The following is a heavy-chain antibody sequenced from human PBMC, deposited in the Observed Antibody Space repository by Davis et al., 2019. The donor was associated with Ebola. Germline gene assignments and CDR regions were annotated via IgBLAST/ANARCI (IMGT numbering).Heavy chain of an antibody. V-gene: IGHV3-48*02. CDR1: GFTFSSYS. CDR3: ATSRTFDY. Sequence: GESLKISCAASGFTFSSYSMNWVRQAPGKGLECVSYISSSSSTIYYADSVKGRSTISRDNAKNSLYLQMNSLRDEDTAVYYCATSRTFDYWGQGTLVTVSS. D-gene: IGHD2-2*01. CDR2: ISSSSSTI. J-gene: IGHJ4*02.